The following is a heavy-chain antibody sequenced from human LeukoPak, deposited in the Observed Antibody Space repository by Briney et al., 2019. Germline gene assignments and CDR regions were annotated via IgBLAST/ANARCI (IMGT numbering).Heavy chain of an antibody. V-gene: IGHV3-23*01. Sequence: GGSLRLSCAASGFSFRSYAMSWVRQAPGKGLEWVSAISGSGGSTYYADSVKGRFTISRDNSKNTLYLQMNSLRAEDTAVYYCAKDSRYFDWPVWGQGTTVTVSS. D-gene: IGHD3-9*01. CDR3: AKDSRYFDWPV. CDR2: ISGSGGST. J-gene: IGHJ6*01. CDR1: GFSFRSYA.